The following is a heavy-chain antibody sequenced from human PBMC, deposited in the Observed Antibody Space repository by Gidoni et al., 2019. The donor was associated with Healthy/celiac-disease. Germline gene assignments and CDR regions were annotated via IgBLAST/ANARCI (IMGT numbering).Heavy chain of an antibody. V-gene: IGHV4-34*01. Sequence: QVQLQQWGAGLLKPSETLSLTCAVYGGSFSGYYWSWLRQPPGKGLEWIGEINHSGSTNYNPSLKSRVTISVDTSKDQFSLKLSSVTAADTAVYYCARGPPSGYGSGSYRREPGKKGGGWFDPWGQGTLVTVSS. J-gene: IGHJ5*02. D-gene: IGHD3-10*01. CDR3: ARGPPSGYGSGSYRREPGKKGGGWFDP. CDR2: INHSGST. CDR1: GGSFSGYY.